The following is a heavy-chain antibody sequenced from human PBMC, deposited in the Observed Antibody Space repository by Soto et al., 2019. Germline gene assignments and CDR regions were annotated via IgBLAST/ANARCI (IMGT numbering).Heavy chain of an antibody. CDR1: GFTFSNAW. CDR2: IKSKTDGGTT. Sequence: PGGSLRLSCAASGFTFSNAWMNWVRQAPGKGLEWVGRIKSKTDGGTTDYAAPVKGRFTISRDDSKNTLYLQMNSLKTEDTAVYYCTTVLGWSMGVNPYYYYYGMDVWGQGTTVTVSS. V-gene: IGHV3-15*07. J-gene: IGHJ6*02. CDR3: TTVLGWSMGVNPYYYYYGMDV. D-gene: IGHD2-21*01.